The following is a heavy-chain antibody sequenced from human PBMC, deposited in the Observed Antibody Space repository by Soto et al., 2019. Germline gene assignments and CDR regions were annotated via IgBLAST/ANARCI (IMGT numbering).Heavy chain of an antibody. CDR3: ARHDSYGGYPPFDFDY. CDR2: IYYSGST. V-gene: IGHV4-39*01. CDR1: GGSISSSSYY. Sequence: QLQLQESGPGLVKPSETLSLTCTVSGGSISSSSYYWGWIRQPPGKGLEWIGSIYYSGSTYYNPSLKSRVTISVDTSKNQFSLKLSSVTAADTAVYYCARHDSYGGYPPFDFDYWGQGTLVTVSS. J-gene: IGHJ4*02. D-gene: IGHD4-17*01.